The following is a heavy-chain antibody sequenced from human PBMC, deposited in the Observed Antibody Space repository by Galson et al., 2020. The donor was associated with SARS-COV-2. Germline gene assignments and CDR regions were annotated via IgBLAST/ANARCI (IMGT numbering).Heavy chain of an antibody. CDR1: GYTFTSYG. Sequence: GASVKVSCKASGYTFTSYGISWVRQAPGQGLEWMGWISDYNGNTNYAQKLQGRVTMTTDTSTSTAYMELRSLRSDDPAVYYCARDGPILWSPRRFDPWGQGTLVTVSS. J-gene: IGHJ5*02. V-gene: IGHV1-18*01. CDR2: ISDYNGNT. D-gene: IGHD2-21*01. CDR3: ARDGPILWSPRRFDP.